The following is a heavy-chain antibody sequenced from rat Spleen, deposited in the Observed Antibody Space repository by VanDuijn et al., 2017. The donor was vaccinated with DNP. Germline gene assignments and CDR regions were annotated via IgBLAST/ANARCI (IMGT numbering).Heavy chain of an antibody. J-gene: IGHJ2*01. CDR1: GFTFSTYW. CDR3: TRRAYYFDY. V-gene: IGHV5-31*01. D-gene: IGHD4-1*01. CDR2: ITTDGSST. Sequence: EVQLVESGGGLVQPGRSLKLSCVASGFTFSTYWMFWVRQAPGKGLEWVATITTDGSSTYYRDSVKGRFTISRDNAESSLYLQMNSLKSEDTATYYCTRRAYYFDYWGQGVMVTVSS.